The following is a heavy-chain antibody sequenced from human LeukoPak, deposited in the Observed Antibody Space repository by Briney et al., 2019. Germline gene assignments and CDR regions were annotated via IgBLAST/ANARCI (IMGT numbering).Heavy chain of an antibody. CDR3: ARVSGHYYYGMDV. CDR2: INPNSGGT. Sequence: GASVKVSCKASGYTFTGYYMHWVRQAPGQGLEWMGWINPNSGGTNYAQKFQGWVTMTRDTSISTAYMELSRLRSDDTAVYYCARVSGHYYYGMDVWGQGTTVTVSS. V-gene: IGHV1-2*04. CDR1: GYTFTGYY. J-gene: IGHJ6*02.